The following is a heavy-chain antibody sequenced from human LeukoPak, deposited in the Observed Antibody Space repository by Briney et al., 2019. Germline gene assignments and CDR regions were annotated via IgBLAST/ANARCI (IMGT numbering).Heavy chain of an antibody. CDR2: ISSGGTYE. CDR3: ARDSTYYYDSGSSGPHYFDN. Sequence: GGSLRLSCAASGFTFSNYAMHWVRQAPGKGLEWVSLISSGGTYEYYADSVKGRFTISRDNSNNTLYLQLNSLRAEDTAVYYCARDSTYYYDSGSSGPHYFDNWGQGTLVTVSS. V-gene: IGHV3-30*01. J-gene: IGHJ4*02. CDR1: GFTFSNYA. D-gene: IGHD3-10*01.